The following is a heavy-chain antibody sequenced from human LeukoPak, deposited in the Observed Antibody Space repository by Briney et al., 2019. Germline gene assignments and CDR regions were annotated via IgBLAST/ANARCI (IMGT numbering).Heavy chain of an antibody. CDR1: GYTFTSYD. CDR2: MNPNSGNT. Sequence: ASVKVSCKASGYTFTSYDINWVRQATGQGLEWMGWMNPNSGNTGYAQKFQGRVTITTDESTSTAYMELSSLRSEDTAVYYCARVGYRNNWFDPWGQGTLVTVSS. V-gene: IGHV1-8*01. J-gene: IGHJ5*02. CDR3: ARVGYRNNWFDP. D-gene: IGHD6-13*01.